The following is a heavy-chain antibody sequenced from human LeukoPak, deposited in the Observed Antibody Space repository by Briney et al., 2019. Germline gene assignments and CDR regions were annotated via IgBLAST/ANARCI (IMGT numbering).Heavy chain of an antibody. J-gene: IGHJ6*02. V-gene: IGHV3-23*01. CDR1: GFSLSSYA. Sequence: PVGSLRLYCAASGFSLSSYAMSWIRQAPGKGLEWVSAISGSGGSTYYADSVKGRFTISRDNSMNTLYLQMNSLRAEDTAVYYCAKDASGARYYYYSGMDVWGQGTTVTVSS. D-gene: IGHD1-1*01. CDR3: AKDASGARYYYYSGMDV. CDR2: ISGSGGST.